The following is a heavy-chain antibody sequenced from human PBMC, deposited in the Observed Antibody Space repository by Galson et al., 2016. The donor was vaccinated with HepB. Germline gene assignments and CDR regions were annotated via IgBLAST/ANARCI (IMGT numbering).Heavy chain of an antibody. D-gene: IGHD2-8*01. CDR1: GGSISSNTYY. J-gene: IGHJ5*02. CDR2: IYYSGST. CDR3: AGPGFGLILYGFDP. Sequence: LTCTVSGGSISSNTYYWGWIRQPPGKGLEWIGSIYYSGSTYYNPSLKSRVTISVDTSKNQFSLKLSSVTAADTAVYYCAGPGFGLILYGFDPWGQGTLVTVSS. V-gene: IGHV4-39*01.